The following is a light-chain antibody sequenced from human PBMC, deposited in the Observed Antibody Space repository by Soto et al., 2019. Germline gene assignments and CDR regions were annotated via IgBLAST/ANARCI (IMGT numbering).Light chain of an antibody. CDR1: SSDVGGYDY. CDR2: DVT. CDR3: CSYAGNYTFYV. J-gene: IGLJ1*01. Sequence: QSALTQPRSVSGSPGQSVTISCTGTSSDVGGYDYVSWYQQHPGKAPKLMIYDVTKRPSGVPDRFSGSRSGNTASLTISGLQADDDADYYCCSYAGNYTFYVFGTGTKLTVL. V-gene: IGLV2-11*01.